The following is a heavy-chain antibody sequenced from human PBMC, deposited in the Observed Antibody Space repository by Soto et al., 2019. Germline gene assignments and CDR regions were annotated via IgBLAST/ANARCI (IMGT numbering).Heavy chain of an antibody. D-gene: IGHD1-1*01. CDR1: GYTFTGYY. CDR2: INPNSGGT. V-gene: IGHV1-2*04. CDR3: ARGSNWNDVGYYYGMDV. Sequence: GASVKGSCKASGYTFTGYYMHWVRQAPGQGLEWMGWINPNSGGTNYAQKFQGWVAMTRDTSISTAYMELSRLRSDDTAVYYCARGSNWNDVGYYYGMDVWGQGTTVTVSS. J-gene: IGHJ6*02.